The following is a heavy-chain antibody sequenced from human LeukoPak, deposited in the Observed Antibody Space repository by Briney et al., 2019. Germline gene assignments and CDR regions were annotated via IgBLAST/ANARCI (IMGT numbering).Heavy chain of an antibody. Sequence: ASVKVSCKASGGTFSSYAISWVRQAPGQGLEWMGGIIPIFGTANYAQKFQGRVTITADESTSTAYMELSSLRSEDTAVYYCARGIDVDTAMVTTGYYFDYWGRETLVTVSS. V-gene: IGHV1-69*13. CDR1: GGTFSSYA. J-gene: IGHJ4*02. CDR2: IIPIFGTA. D-gene: IGHD5-18*01. CDR3: ARGIDVDTAMVTTGYYFDY.